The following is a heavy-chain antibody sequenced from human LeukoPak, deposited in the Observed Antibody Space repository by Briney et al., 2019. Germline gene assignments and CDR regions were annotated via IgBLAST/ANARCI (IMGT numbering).Heavy chain of an antibody. CDR2: ISGSGGST. CDR3: ASPGGEAGSVDY. CDR1: GFTFSSYA. Sequence: AGGSLRLSCAATGFTFSSYAMSWVRQAPGKGLEWVSAISGSGGSTYYADSVKGRFTISRDNSKNTLYLQMNSLRAEDTAVYYCASPGGEAGSVDYWGQGTLVTVSS. D-gene: IGHD3-16*01. J-gene: IGHJ4*02. V-gene: IGHV3-23*01.